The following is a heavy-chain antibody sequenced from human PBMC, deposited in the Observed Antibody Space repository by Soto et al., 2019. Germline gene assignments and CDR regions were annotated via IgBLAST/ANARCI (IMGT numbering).Heavy chain of an antibody. CDR1: GYTFSNYE. V-gene: IGHV1-3*01. Sequence: ASVKVSCKASGYTFSNYEMHWVRQAPGQRLERMGWINAGNGNTKSSQKFQGRVTITRDTSASTAYMELSSLRSEDTAIYYCASCITLVRGVRSYGMDVWGEGTTVTVSS. J-gene: IGHJ6*04. D-gene: IGHD3-10*01. CDR3: ASCITLVRGVRSYGMDV. CDR2: INAGNGNT.